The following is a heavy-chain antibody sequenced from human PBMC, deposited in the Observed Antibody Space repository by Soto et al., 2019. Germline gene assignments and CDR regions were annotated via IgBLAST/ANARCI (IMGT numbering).Heavy chain of an antibody. D-gene: IGHD1-20*01. V-gene: IGHV4-34*01. CDR1: GGSFSGYY. CDR2: INHSGST. Sequence: QVQLQQWGAGLLKPSETLSLTCAVYGGSFSGYYWSWIRQPPGKGLEWIGEINHSGSTNYNPSLKSRVTISEDTSKNQFSLRLSSVTAADTAVYYCARVGFTWNDDYYGMDVWAQGTTVTVSS. CDR3: ARVGFTWNDDYYGMDV. J-gene: IGHJ6*02.